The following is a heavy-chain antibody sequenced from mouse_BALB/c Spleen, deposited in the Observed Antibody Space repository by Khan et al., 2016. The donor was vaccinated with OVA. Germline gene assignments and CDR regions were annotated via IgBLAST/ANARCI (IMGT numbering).Heavy chain of an antibody. Sequence: EVQIQESGPGLVKPSQSLSLTCTVTGYSITSDYAWNWIRQFPGNKLEWMGYISYSGNTKYNPSLKSRISITRETSKNQFFLQLNSVTIEDTATYYCARIYGGDFDYWGQGTTLTVSS. CDR2: ISYSGNT. D-gene: IGHD1-1*01. J-gene: IGHJ2*01. V-gene: IGHV3-2*02. CDR3: ARIYGGDFDY. CDR1: GYSITSDYA.